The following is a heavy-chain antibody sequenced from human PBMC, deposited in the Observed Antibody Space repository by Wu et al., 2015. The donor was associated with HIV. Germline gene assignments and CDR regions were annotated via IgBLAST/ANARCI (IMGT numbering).Heavy chain of an antibody. V-gene: IGHV1-69*12. CDR3: ARSQVVVPAATLPYFDY. D-gene: IGHD2-2*01. Sequence: QVQLVQSGAEVKKPGSSVKVSCKASGGTFSSYAISWVRQAPGQGLEWMGGIIPIFGTANYAQKFQGRVTITADESTSTAYMELSSLRSEDTAVYYCARSQVVVPAATLPYFDYWGQGNPGHRLL. CDR2: IIPIFGTA. J-gene: IGHJ4*02. CDR1: GGTFSSYA.